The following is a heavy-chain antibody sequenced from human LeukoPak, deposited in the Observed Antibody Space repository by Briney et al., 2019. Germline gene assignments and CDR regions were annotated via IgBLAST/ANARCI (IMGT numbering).Heavy chain of an antibody. CDR3: ARDLSNYYGSGSYDDAFDI. CDR2: ISSSGSTI. V-gene: IGHV3-11*04. J-gene: IGHJ3*02. CDR1: GFTFSDYY. Sequence: PGGSLRLSCAASGFTFSDYYMSWIRQAPGKGLEWVSYISSSGSTIYYADSVKGRFTISRDNAKNSLYLQMNSLRAEDTAVYYCARDLSNYYGSGSYDDAFDIWGQGTMVTVSS. D-gene: IGHD3-10*01.